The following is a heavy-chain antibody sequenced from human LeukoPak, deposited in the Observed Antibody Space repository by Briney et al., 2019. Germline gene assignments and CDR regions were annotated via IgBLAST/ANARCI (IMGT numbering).Heavy chain of an antibody. J-gene: IGHJ3*02. Sequence: GESLKISCKGSGYSFTNYWIGWVRQTPGKGLEWMGIIYPGDSDTRYNPSFQGQVTISADKSINTAYLQWSSLKASDTAIYYCARARVPAAIRSGFDIWGQGTMVTSSS. V-gene: IGHV5-51*01. CDR3: ARARVPAAIRSGFDI. CDR1: GYSFTNYW. CDR2: IYPGDSDT. D-gene: IGHD2-2*01.